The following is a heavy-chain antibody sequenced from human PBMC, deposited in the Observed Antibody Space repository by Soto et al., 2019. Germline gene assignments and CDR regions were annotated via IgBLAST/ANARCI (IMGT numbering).Heavy chain of an antibody. Sequence: SETLSLTCTVSGGSISSYYWSWIRQPPGKGLEWIGYIYHSGSTYYNPSLKSRVTISVDTSKNQFSLKLSSVTAADTAVYYCARGSSGWYFSPIDYWGQGTLVTVSS. CDR1: GGSISSYY. J-gene: IGHJ4*02. V-gene: IGHV4-59*06. CDR3: ARGSSGWYFSPIDY. D-gene: IGHD6-19*01. CDR2: IYHSGST.